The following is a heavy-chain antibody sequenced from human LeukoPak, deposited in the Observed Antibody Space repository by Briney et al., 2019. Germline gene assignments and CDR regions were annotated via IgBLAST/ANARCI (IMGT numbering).Heavy chain of an antibody. Sequence: PGGSLRLSCAASGFTFSSYGMHWVRQAPGKGLEWVAVISYDGSNKYYADSVKGRFTISRDNSKNTLYLQMNSLRAEDTAVYYCAKDAEAVAGSYFDYWGQGTLVTVSS. D-gene: IGHD6-19*01. J-gene: IGHJ4*02. CDR2: ISYDGSNK. CDR3: AKDAEAVAGSYFDY. CDR1: GFTFSSYG. V-gene: IGHV3-30*18.